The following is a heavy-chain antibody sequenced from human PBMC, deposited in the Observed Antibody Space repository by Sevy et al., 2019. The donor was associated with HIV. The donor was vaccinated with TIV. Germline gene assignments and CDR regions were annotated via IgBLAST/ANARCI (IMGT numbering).Heavy chain of an antibody. CDR2: ISRTSTTT. CDR3: ARESYYYDSREQNWFDP. CDR1: GFTFSTYS. J-gene: IGHJ5*02. V-gene: IGHV3-48*02. D-gene: IGHD3-22*01. Sequence: GGSLRLSCKASGFTFSTYSMHWVRQAPGKGLEWVSSISRTSTTTNYADSAKGRFTISRDNAKNSLYLQMNSLRDEDTAVDYCARESYYYDSREQNWFDPWGQGTLVTVSS.